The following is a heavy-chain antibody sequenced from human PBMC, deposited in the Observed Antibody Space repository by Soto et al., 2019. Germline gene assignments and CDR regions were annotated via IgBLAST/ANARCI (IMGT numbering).Heavy chain of an antibody. D-gene: IGHD3-22*01. CDR2: FSSSPSYI. J-gene: IGHJ4*02. CDR3: ARGHADYFDSSGYFDY. Sequence: PGGSLRLSCAASGFTVICYSMNWVRQAPGKGLEWVSSFSSSPSYIYYADSVKGRFTVSRDNAKNSLYLQMNSLRAEDTAVYYCARGHADYFDSSGYFDYWGQGTLVTVSS. V-gene: IGHV3-21*01. CDR1: GFTVICYS.